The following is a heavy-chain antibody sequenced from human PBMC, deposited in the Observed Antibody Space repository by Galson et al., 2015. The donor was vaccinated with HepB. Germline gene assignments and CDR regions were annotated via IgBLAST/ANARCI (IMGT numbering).Heavy chain of an antibody. Sequence: SVKVSCKASGYTFTSYDINWVRQATGQGLEWMGWMNPNSGNTGYAQKFQGRVTMTRNTSISTAYMELSSLRSEDTAVYYCARFSGWWGYYYYYYMDVWGKGTTVTVSS. CDR1: GYTFTSYD. D-gene: IGHD6-19*01. J-gene: IGHJ6*03. CDR2: MNPNSGNT. CDR3: ARFSGWWGYYYYYYMDV. V-gene: IGHV1-8*01.